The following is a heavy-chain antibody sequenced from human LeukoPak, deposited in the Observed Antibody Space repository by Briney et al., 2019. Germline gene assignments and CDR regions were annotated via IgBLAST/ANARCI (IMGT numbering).Heavy chain of an antibody. V-gene: IGHV1-18*01. CDR3: ARDLPRDCSSTSCYGVGHYYYYYGMDV. J-gene: IGHJ6*02. CDR1: GYTFTNYG. Sequence: ASVKVSCKASGYTFTNYGISWVRQAPGQGLEWMGWISAYNGNTNYAQKLQGRVTMTTDTSTSTAYMELRSLRSDDTAVYYCARDLPRDCSSTSCYGVGHYYYYYGMDVWGQGTTVTVSS. CDR2: ISAYNGNT. D-gene: IGHD2-2*01.